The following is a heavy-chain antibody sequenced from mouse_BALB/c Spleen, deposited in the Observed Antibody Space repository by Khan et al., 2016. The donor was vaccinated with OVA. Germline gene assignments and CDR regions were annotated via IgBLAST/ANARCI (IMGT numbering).Heavy chain of an antibody. CDR1: GFTFSTYG. CDR2: ISTGGAYT. CDR3: ARLAYYYNSEGFAY. Sequence: EVKLEESGGDFVRPGGSLKLSCAASGFTFSTYGMSWVRQTPDKRLEWVATISTGGAYTYYPDSVKGRFTISRDNAKNTLYLQLSSLRSEDTAIYYCARLAYYYNSEGFAYWGQGTLVTVSA. D-gene: IGHD1-1*01. J-gene: IGHJ3*01. V-gene: IGHV5-6*02.